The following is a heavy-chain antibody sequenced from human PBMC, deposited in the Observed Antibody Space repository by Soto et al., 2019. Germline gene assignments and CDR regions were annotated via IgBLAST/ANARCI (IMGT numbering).Heavy chain of an antibody. J-gene: IGHJ3*02. Sequence: EVQLVESGGGLVKPGGSLRLSCAASGFSFSGYNMNWVRQAPGKGLEWVSSISTTSTYIYYADSVKGRFTISRDNAENSLYLQMNSLRADDTAVYYCARVRTTNDAFEIWGQGTMVAVSS. V-gene: IGHV3-21*01. CDR3: ARVRTTNDAFEI. CDR1: GFSFSGYN. D-gene: IGHD3-10*01. CDR2: ISTTSTYI.